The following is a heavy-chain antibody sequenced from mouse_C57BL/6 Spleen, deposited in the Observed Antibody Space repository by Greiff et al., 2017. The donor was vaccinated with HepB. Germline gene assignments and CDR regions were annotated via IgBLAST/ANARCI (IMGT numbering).Heavy chain of an antibody. CDR2: IYPRSGNT. CDR1: GYTFTSYG. Sequence: QVQLKESGAELARPGASVKLSCKASGYTFTSYGISWVKQRTGQGLEWIGEIYPRSGNTYYNEKFKGKATLTADKSSSTAYMELRSLTSEDSAVYFCARSKLGDYDYFDYWGQGTTLTVSS. CDR3: ARSKLGDYDYFDY. D-gene: IGHD2-4*01. V-gene: IGHV1-81*01. J-gene: IGHJ2*01.